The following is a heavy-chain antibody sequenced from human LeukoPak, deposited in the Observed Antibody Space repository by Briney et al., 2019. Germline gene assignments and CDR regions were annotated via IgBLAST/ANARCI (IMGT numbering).Heavy chain of an antibody. CDR2: INTNTGNP. CDR3: ARSPFDYVWGNYRPYYFDF. V-gene: IGHV7-4-1*02. CDR1: GYTFTSYA. J-gene: IGHJ4*02. D-gene: IGHD3-16*01. Sequence: ASVKVSCRASGYTFTSYAMTWVRQAPGQGLEWMGWINTNTGNPTYAQASTGRFVFSLDTSVSTAHLQISSLKAEDTAVYYCARSPFDYVWGNYRPYYFDFWGQGTLVTVSS.